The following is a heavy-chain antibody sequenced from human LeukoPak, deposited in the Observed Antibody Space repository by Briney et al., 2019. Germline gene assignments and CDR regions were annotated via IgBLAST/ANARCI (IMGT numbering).Heavy chain of an antibody. Sequence: GGTLRLSCAASGFTFSSYGMSWVRQAPGKGLEWVSAISGSGGSTYYADSVKGRFTISRDNSKNTLYLQMNSLRAEDTAVYYCAKVLVAGTFDYWGQGTLVTVSS. CDR2: ISGSGGST. D-gene: IGHD6-19*01. CDR3: AKVLVAGTFDY. V-gene: IGHV3-23*01. CDR1: GFTFSSYG. J-gene: IGHJ4*02.